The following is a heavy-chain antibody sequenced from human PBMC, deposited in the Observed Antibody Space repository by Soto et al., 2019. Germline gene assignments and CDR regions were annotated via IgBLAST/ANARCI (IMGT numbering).Heavy chain of an antibody. CDR2: IYSGGST. CDR3: PRGPGGFGESSVDN. J-gene: IGHJ4*02. D-gene: IGHD3-10*01. CDR1: GGSITTYY. Sequence: SETLSLTCTVSGGSITTYYWSWIRPPAGKGLEWIGRIYSGGSTNYNPSLRSRFTVSLDMSKNQFSLKLRSVTAADTAVYYCPRGPGGFGESSVDNWCQETLVTIYS. V-gene: IGHV4-4*07.